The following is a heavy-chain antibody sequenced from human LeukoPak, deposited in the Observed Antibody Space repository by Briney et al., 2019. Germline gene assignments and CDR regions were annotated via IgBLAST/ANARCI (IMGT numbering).Heavy chain of an antibody. V-gene: IGHV3-23*01. Sequence: GGSLRLSCAASGFTFSSHGMSWVRQAPGKGLEWVSGISGSGGGTFYADSVRGRFTISRDNSKNTVNLQMNSLRAEDTAVYYCAKSATTVTSNFDYWGQGTLVTVSS. CDR3: AKSATTVTSNFDY. CDR2: ISGSGGGT. D-gene: IGHD4-17*01. J-gene: IGHJ4*02. CDR1: GFTFSSHG.